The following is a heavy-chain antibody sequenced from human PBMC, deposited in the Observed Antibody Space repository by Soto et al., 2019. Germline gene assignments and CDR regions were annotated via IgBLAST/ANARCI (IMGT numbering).Heavy chain of an antibody. CDR3: VRDGSKTLRDWLDP. J-gene: IGHJ5*02. CDR2: VYATGTT. V-gene: IGHV4-4*07. Sequence: PSETLSLTCSVSGGSISKFYWSWIRKTAGKGLEWMGRVYATGTTDYNPSLRSRVAMSVDISRKTFSLRLTSVTAADTGMYYCVRDGSKTLRDWLDPWGQGKFVTVYS. CDR1: GGSISKFY. D-gene: IGHD3-10*01.